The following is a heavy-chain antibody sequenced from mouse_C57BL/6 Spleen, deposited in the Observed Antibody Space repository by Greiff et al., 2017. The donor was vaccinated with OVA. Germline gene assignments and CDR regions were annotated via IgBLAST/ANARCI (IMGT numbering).Heavy chain of an antibody. J-gene: IGHJ4*01. D-gene: IGHD2-4*01. CDR1: GYTFTSYW. CDR2: IDPSDSYT. CDR3: ARHDYVSMDY. V-gene: IGHV1-50*01. Sequence: QVQLQQPGAELVKPGASVKLSCKASGYTFTSYWMQWVKQRPGQGLEWIGEIDPSDSYTNYHQKFKGKVTLTVDTSSSTAYMQLSSLTSEDSAVYYCARHDYVSMDYWGQGTSVTVSS.